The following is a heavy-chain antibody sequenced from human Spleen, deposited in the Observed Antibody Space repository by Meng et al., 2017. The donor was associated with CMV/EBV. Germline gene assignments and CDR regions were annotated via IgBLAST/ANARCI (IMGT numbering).Heavy chain of an antibody. J-gene: IGHJ4*02. Sequence: GGSMRVSCEACGCSVSDYARSGGRQPPGKGLEWVSGISDSGGRTNYADSVKGRFTIARDNSNNTLYLQMNSLRVEDTAVYYWAKIGMWGQGTLVTVSS. CDR1: GCSVSDYA. D-gene: IGHD1-14*01. CDR3: AKIGM. CDR2: ISDSGGRT. V-gene: IGHV3-23*01.